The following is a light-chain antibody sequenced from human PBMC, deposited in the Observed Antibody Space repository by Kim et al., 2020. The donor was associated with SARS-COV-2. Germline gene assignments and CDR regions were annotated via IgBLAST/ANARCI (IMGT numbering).Light chain of an antibody. CDR1: QDISNY. CDR3: QQYDNVPYT. Sequence: DIQMTQSPSSLSASVGDRVTITCQASQDISNYLNWYQQKPGKAPKLLIYDASNLETGVPSRFSGSGSGTDFTFTISSLQPEDTATYYCQQYDNVPYTFGQGTKLEI. V-gene: IGKV1-33*01. CDR2: DAS. J-gene: IGKJ2*01.